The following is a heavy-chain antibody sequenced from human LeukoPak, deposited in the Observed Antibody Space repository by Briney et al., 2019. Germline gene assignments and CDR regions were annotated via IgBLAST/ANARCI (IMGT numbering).Heavy chain of an antibody. CDR1: GFTFSRYW. Sequence: GSLRLSCAASGFTFSRYWMSWIRQPPGKGLEWIGEINHSGTTNYNPSLKSRVTISVDTSKNQFSLKLSSVTAADTAVYYCARVGFGDAPSTVYGMDVWGQGTTVTVSS. J-gene: IGHJ6*02. V-gene: IGHV4-34*01. D-gene: IGHD3-3*01. CDR2: INHSGTT. CDR3: ARVGFGDAPSTVYGMDV.